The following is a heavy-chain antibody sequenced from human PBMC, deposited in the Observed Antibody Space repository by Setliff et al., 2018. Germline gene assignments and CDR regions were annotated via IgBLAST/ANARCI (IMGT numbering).Heavy chain of an antibody. D-gene: IGHD6-19*01. Sequence: LSCAASGFTFEDYAMSWVRQVPGKGLEWVSGINWNGGSTGYADSVKGRFTISRDNAKNSLYLQMNSLRAEDTALYYCARDSRKGIAVAGWFDSWGQGTLVTVSS. CDR2: INWNGGST. V-gene: IGHV3-20*04. J-gene: IGHJ5*01. CDR1: GFTFEDYA. CDR3: ARDSRKGIAVAGWFDS.